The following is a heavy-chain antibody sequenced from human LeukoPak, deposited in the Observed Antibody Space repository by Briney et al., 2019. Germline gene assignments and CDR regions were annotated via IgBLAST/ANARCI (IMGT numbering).Heavy chain of an antibody. D-gene: IGHD6-6*01. Sequence: PGGSLRLSCVASGFTFSYSWMIWVRQAPGKGLEWVANINQPGSQKYHVDSVKGRFTISRDNARNSLFLQTNSLTADDTAVYYCARGLGKGSSDYWGQGTLVTVSS. CDR2: INQPGSQK. CDR1: GFTFSYSW. V-gene: IGHV3-7*03. CDR3: ARGLGKGSSDY. J-gene: IGHJ4*02.